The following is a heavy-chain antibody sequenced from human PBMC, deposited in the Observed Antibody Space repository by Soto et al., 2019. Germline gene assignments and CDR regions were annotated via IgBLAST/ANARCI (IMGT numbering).Heavy chain of an antibody. V-gene: IGHV4-59*01. CDR2: IYYSGST. D-gene: IGHD5-18*01. CDR3: ARDSYNFDD. J-gene: IGHJ4*02. Sequence: SETLSLTCTVSGGYIRSYYWSWIRQPPGKGLEWIGYIYYSGSTDYNPSLKSRVTISVDTSKSQFSLKLRSVTAADTAVYYCARDSYNFDDWGQGILVTVS. CDR1: GGYIRSYY.